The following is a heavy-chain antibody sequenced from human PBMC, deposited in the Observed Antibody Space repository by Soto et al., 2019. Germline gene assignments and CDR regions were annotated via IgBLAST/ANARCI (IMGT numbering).Heavy chain of an antibody. CDR2: IYYSGST. J-gene: IGHJ4*02. CDR3: ARHSRQWLVGDY. Sequence: QLQLQESGPGLVKPSETLSLTCTVSGGSISSSSYYWGWIRQPPGKGLEWIGSIYYSGSTYYNPSLKSRVTISVDTSKNQFSLKLSSVTAADTAVYYCARHSRQWLVGDYWGQGTLVTVSS. D-gene: IGHD6-19*01. V-gene: IGHV4-39*01. CDR1: GGSISSSSYY.